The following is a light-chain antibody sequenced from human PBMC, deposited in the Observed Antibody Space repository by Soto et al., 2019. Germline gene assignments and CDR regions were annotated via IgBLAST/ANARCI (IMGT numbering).Light chain of an antibody. CDR3: AAWDYSLSGFYV. V-gene: IGLV1-47*01. CDR1: SSNIGSNY. J-gene: IGLJ1*01. CDR2: RNN. Sequence: QSVLTQPPSASGTPGQRVTISCSGSSSNIGSNYVYWYQQLPGTAPKLLIYRNNQRPSGVPDRFSGSKSGTSASLAISGLRSEDEADYYCAAWDYSLSGFYVFGTGTKVTVL.